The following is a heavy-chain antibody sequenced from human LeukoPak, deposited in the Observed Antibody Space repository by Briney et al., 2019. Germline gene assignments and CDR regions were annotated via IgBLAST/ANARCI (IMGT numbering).Heavy chain of an antibody. D-gene: IGHD1-1*01. CDR2: ISGSGGST. V-gene: IGHV3-23*01. CDR3: AKVKLERRVRPADVDYFDY. Sequence: PGGSLRLSCAASGFTFSSYAKSWVRQAPGKGLEWVSAISGSGGSTYYADSVKGRFTISRDNSKNTLYLQMNSLRAEDTAVYYCAKVKLERRVRPADVDYFDYWGQGTVVTVSS. J-gene: IGHJ4*02. CDR1: GFTFSSYA.